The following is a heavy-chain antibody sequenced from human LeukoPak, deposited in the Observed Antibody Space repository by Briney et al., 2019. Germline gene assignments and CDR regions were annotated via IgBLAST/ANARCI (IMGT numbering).Heavy chain of an antibody. Sequence: PSETLSLTCTVSGGSISTSSYYWGWIRQPPGKGLEWIGYIYYSGSTYYNPSLKSRVTISVDTSKNQFSLKLSSVTAADTAVYYCARSDYYDSSGYDYWGQGTLVTVSS. J-gene: IGHJ4*02. CDR2: IYYSGST. V-gene: IGHV4-30-4*08. D-gene: IGHD3-22*01. CDR3: ARSDYYDSSGYDY. CDR1: GGSISTSSYY.